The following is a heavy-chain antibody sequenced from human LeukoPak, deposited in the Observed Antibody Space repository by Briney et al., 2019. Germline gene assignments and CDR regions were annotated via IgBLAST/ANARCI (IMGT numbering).Heavy chain of an antibody. CDR3: ARGTYYYNSGARNWFDP. CDR1: GGSISSGSYY. Sequence: PSQTLSLTCTVSGGSISSGSYYWSWIRQPAGKGLEWIGRIYTSDNTNYNPSLKSRVTISLDTSKNQFSLKLSSVTAADTAVYYCARGTYYYNSGARNWFDPWGQGTLVTVSS. D-gene: IGHD3-22*01. V-gene: IGHV4-61*02. J-gene: IGHJ5*02. CDR2: IYTSDNT.